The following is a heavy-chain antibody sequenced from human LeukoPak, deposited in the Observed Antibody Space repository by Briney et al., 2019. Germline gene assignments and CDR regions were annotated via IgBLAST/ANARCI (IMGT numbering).Heavy chain of an antibody. J-gene: IGHJ6*02. CDR3: ATSRGYDFWSGYSKYYYYGMDV. CDR1: GGSISSYY. Sequence: SETLSLTCTVSGGSISSYYWSWIRQPPGKGLEWIGYIYYSGSTNYNPSRQSRVTISVDTSKNQFSLKLSSVTAADTAVYYCATSRGYDFWSGYSKYYYYGMDVWGQGTTVTVSS. V-gene: IGHV4-59*08. CDR2: IYYSGST. D-gene: IGHD3-3*01.